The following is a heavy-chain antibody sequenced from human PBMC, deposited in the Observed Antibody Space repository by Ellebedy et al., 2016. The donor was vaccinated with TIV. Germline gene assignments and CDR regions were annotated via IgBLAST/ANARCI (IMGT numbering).Heavy chain of an antibody. CDR2: IYYSGST. CDR3: ARDDAFDI. Sequence: MPSETLSLTCTVSGGPTSSYYWRWIRQPPGKGLEWIGYIYYSGSTNYNPSLKSRVTISVDTSKNQFSLKLSSVTAADTAVYYCARDDAFDIWGQGTMVTVSS. V-gene: IGHV4-59*01. CDR1: GGPTSSYY. J-gene: IGHJ3*02.